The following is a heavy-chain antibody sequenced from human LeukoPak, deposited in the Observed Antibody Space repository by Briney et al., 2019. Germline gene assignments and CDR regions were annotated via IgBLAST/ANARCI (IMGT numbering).Heavy chain of an antibody. CDR2: IDLNDGAT. CDR3: ARDSTAAAGSYFDY. V-gene: IGHV1-2*02. Sequence: ASVKVSCKAAGFTFIDYCSHWVRQAPRQGPEWMGWIDLNDGATKYAPKFQGRVTITRDTSINTAYMELSSLTSDDTAVYYCARDSTAAAGSYFDYWGQGTLVTVSS. J-gene: IGHJ4*02. CDR1: GFTFIDYC. D-gene: IGHD6-13*01.